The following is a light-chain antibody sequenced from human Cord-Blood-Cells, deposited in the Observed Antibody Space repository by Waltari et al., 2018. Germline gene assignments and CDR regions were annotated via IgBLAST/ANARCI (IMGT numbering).Light chain of an antibody. J-gene: IGKJ2*01. CDR2: GAS. CDR1: QSVSSSY. CDR3: QQYGSSPYT. Sequence: EIVLTHSPGTLSLSPGERDTLSCRASQSVSSSYLAWYQQKPGQAPRLLIYGASSRATGIPDRFSGSGSGTDFTLTISRLEPEDFAVYYCQQYGSSPYTFGQGTKLEIK. V-gene: IGKV3-20*01.